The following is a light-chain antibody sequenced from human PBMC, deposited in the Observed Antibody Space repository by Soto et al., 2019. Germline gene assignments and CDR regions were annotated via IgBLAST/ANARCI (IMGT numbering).Light chain of an antibody. CDR2: KTS. V-gene: IGKV1-5*03. CDR1: QSLNSW. Sequence: DIQMTHSPSTLSASVGDRVSITCRASQSLNSWLAWYQQKPGKAPKLLIYKTSTLESGVPSRFSGSGSGTEFTLTISNLQPDDFATYYCQQYNTYPFGQGTKVDIK. J-gene: IGKJ2*01. CDR3: QQYNTYP.